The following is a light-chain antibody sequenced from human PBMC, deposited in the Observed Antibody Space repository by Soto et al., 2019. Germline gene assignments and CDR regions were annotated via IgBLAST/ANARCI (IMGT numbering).Light chain of an antibody. V-gene: IGLV2-14*01. CDR3: SSYTSSSTRV. J-gene: IGLJ3*02. Sequence: QSALTQPASVSGSPGQSITISCTGTNSDVGAYNYVSWYQQHPGKAPKLIIFEVSNRPSGVSNRFSGSKSGNTASLTISGLQTEDEAAYYCSSYTSSSTRVFGGGTKVTVL. CDR2: EVS. CDR1: NSDVGAYNY.